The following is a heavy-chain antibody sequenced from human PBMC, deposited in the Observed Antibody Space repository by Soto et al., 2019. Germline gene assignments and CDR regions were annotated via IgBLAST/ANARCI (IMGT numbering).Heavy chain of an antibody. CDR1: GAAKTTGGYS. Sequence: SETLSLTSAVSGAAKTTGGYSWSWMRQQPGNGLQWTGYMYHTGSANYNPSLKGRVTMSFDTSTNDFSLKLNSVTAADTAVYFCARLKGTRYLDFWCPGLLVT. CDR2: MYHTGSA. CDR3: ARLKGTRYLDF. D-gene: IGHD3-10*01. V-gene: IGHV4-30-2*01. J-gene: IGHJ4*02.